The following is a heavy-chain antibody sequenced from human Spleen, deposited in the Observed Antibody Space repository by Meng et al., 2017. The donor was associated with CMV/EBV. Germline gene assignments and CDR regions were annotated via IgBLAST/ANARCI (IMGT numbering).Heavy chain of an antibody. J-gene: IGHJ6*02. Sequence: GESLKISCPASGLIFSRYSMTWVRQAPGKGLEWVANIKQDGSEKFYVDSVKGRFTISRDNAKNSLYLQMNSLRAEDTAVYHCARVPGTTGTYYFGLDVWGQGTTVTVSS. V-gene: IGHV3-7*01. CDR3: ARVPGTTGTYYFGLDV. CDR2: IKQDGSEK. CDR1: GLIFSRYS. D-gene: IGHD1-1*01.